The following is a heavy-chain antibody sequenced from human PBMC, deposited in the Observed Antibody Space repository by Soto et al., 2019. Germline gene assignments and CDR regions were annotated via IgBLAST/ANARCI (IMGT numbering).Heavy chain of an antibody. J-gene: IGHJ4*02. CDR3: ARDSTAVAESSFADY. CDR1: GFTFSSYW. D-gene: IGHD2-2*01. V-gene: IGHV3-7*01. Sequence: GGSLRLSCAASGFTFSSYWMSWVRQAPGKGLEWVANIKQDGSEKYYVDSVKGRFTISRDNAKNSLYLQMNSLRAEDTAVYYCARDSTAVAESSFADYWGQGTLVTVSS. CDR2: IKQDGSEK.